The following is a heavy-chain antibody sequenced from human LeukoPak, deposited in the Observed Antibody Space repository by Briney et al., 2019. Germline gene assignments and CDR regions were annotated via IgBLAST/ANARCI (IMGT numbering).Heavy chain of an antibody. CDR2: IYHSGST. CDR1: GGSISSGTYY. Sequence: PSETLSLTCTVSGGSISSGTYYWGWIRQPPGKGLEWIGSIYHSGSTYYNPSLKSRVTISVDTSKNQFSLRLSSLTAADTALYYCARGSPSSGWPGFYMDVWGKGTTVTISS. J-gene: IGHJ6*03. CDR3: ARGSPSSGWPGFYMDV. D-gene: IGHD6-19*01. V-gene: IGHV4-39*07.